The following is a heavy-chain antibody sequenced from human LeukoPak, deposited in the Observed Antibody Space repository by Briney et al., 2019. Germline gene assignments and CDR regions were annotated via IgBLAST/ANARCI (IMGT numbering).Heavy chain of an antibody. J-gene: IGHJ4*02. D-gene: IGHD6-13*01. V-gene: IGHV3-7*03. CDR2: INQDGSEK. CDR1: GFTFSSYW. CDR3: ARDGPAAGLYFDY. Sequence: GGSLRLSWAASGFTFSSYWMSWVRQAPGKGLEWVANINQDGSEKYYVDSVKGRFTISRDNAKNSLYLQMNSLRAEDTAMYYCARDGPAAGLYFDYWGQGTLVTVSS.